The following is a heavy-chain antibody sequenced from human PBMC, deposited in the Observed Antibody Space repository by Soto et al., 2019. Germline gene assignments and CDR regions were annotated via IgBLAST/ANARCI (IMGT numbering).Heavy chain of an antibody. J-gene: IGHJ4*02. CDR2: ISSSSSST. CDR3: EKGGYIHSWYRAFDY. D-gene: IGHD6-13*01. CDR1: RFTFSNYA. Sequence: GGSLRLSCAASRFTFSNYAMGWVRQAPGKGLEWVSVISSSSSSTYYAAFVKGRFTVSRDNSKNTLFLQMNNLRAEDTAVYYCEKGGYIHSWYRAFDYWGQGTLVTVYS. V-gene: IGHV3-23*01.